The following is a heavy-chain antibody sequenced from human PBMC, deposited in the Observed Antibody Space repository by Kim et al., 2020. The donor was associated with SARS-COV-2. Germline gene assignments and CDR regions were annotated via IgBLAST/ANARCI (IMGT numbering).Heavy chain of an antibody. Sequence: KYSQKFQGRVTSTRATSASTAYMELSSLRSEDTAVYYCARDREWLVYFDYWGQGTLVTVSS. D-gene: IGHD6-19*01. CDR3: ARDREWLVYFDY. V-gene: IGHV1-3*01. J-gene: IGHJ4*02.